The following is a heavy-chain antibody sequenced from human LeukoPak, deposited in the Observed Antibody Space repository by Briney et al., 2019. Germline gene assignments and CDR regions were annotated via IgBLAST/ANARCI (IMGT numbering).Heavy chain of an antibody. CDR2: IYTSGST. CDR3: ARVSVGLDY. Sequence: PSETLSLTCTVSGGSISSGSYYWSWIRQPAGKGLEWIGRIYTSGSTNYNPSLKSRVTISVDTSKNQFSLTLSSVTAADTAVYYCARVSVGLDYWGQGTLVTVSS. J-gene: IGHJ4*02. V-gene: IGHV4-61*02. CDR1: GGSISSGSYY.